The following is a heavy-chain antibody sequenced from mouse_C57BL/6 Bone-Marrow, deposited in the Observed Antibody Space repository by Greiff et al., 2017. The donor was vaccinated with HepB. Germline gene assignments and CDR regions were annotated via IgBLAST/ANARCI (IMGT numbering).Heavy chain of an antibody. J-gene: IGHJ4*01. V-gene: IGHV1-15*01. D-gene: IGHD1-1*01. Sequence: QVHVKQSGAELVRPGASVTLSCKASGYTFTDYEMHWVKQTPVHGLEWIGAIDPETGGTAYNQKFKGKAILTADKSSSTAYMELRSLTSEDSAVYYCTRATTVVPMDYWGQGTSVTVSS. CDR3: TRATTVVPMDY. CDR2: IDPETGGT. CDR1: GYTFTDYE.